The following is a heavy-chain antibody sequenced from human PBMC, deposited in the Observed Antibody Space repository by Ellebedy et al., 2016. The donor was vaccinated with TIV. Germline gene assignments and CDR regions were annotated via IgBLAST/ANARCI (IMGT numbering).Heavy chain of an antibody. J-gene: IGHJ4*02. V-gene: IGHV1-3*01. Sequence: AASVKVSCKASGYTFSTYTMHWVRQAPGQRLEWMGWINAGNGNTEYSEKFQGRVTITRDTSASTAYMELSSLRSEDTAVYYCARVDIAAASNDYWGQGTLVTVSS. D-gene: IGHD6-13*01. CDR1: GYTFSTYT. CDR2: INAGNGNT. CDR3: ARVDIAAASNDY.